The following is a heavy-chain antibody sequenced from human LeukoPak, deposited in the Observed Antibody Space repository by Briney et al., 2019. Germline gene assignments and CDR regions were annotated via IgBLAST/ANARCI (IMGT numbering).Heavy chain of an antibody. CDR3: AREPVAGTSGAFDI. Sequence: SVKVSCKASGGTFSSYAISWVRQAPGQGLEWMGRIIPILGTANYAQKFQGRVTITADESTSTAYMELSSLRSEDTAVYYCAREPVAGTSGAFDIWGQGTMVTVSS. V-gene: IGHV1-69*11. CDR2: IIPILGTA. J-gene: IGHJ3*02. D-gene: IGHD6-19*01. CDR1: GGTFSSYA.